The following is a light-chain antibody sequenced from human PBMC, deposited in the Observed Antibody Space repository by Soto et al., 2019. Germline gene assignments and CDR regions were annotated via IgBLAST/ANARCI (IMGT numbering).Light chain of an antibody. CDR3: QSFDSSLSTSI. Sequence: QSVLTQPPSVSGAPGQRVTISCTGTRSNIGTDYGVHWYQQLPGTAPKLLIYANHNRPSGVPDRFSGSKXXXSASLAXTGLQAEDEADYYCQSFDSSLSTSIFGGGTKVTVL. J-gene: IGLJ2*01. CDR1: RSNIGTDYG. CDR2: ANH. V-gene: IGLV1-40*01.